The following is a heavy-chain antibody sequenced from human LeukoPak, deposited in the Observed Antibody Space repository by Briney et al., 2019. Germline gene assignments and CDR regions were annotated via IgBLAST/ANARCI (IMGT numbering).Heavy chain of an antibody. CDR2: ISDDGIKI. D-gene: IGHD5/OR15-5a*01. CDR3: GKGPGYSVYDNLPPH. Sequence: GGSLRLSCAASGFRFSSYGMHWVRQAPGKGLEWVAVISDDGIKIYYGDSVKGRFTISRDNSKNTLNLQMDSLRADDTAVYYCGKGPGYSVYDNLPPHWGQGTLVTVSS. CDR1: GFRFSSYG. V-gene: IGHV3-30*18. J-gene: IGHJ4*02.